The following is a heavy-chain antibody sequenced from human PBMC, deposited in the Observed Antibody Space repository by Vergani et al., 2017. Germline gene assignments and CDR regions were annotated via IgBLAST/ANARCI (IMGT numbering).Heavy chain of an antibody. J-gene: IGHJ6*03. Sequence: QVQLQESGPGLVKPSQTLSLTCTVSGDSITSGAYYWSWIRQHPGKGLEWIGYIFHSGGAYYNPSLESRVSISVDTSKNEFSLRVTSVTAAYTAVYYCAREATLAYYYMDVWGKGTTVTVSS. V-gene: IGHV4-31*03. CDR2: IFHSGGA. CDR1: GDSITSGAYY. CDR3: AREATLAYYYMDV.